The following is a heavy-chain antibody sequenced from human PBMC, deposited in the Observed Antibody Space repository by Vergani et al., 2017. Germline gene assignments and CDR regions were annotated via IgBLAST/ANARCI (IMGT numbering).Heavy chain of an antibody. CDR1: GYHFPDYF. D-gene: IGHD2-2*01. V-gene: IGHV1-2*02. Sequence: QVQLVQSGAEVKKPGASVKVSCKASGYHFPDYFMHWVRQAPGQGLEWMGWINPNSGGTNYAQKFQGRVTMTRDTSISTAYMELSNLRSDDTAVYYCARVGTSSNRDYFDYWGQGTLVTVSS. CDR3: ARVGTSSNRDYFDY. CDR2: INPNSGGT. J-gene: IGHJ4*02.